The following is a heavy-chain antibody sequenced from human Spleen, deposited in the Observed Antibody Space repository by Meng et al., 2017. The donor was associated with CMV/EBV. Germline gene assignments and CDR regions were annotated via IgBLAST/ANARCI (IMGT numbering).Heavy chain of an antibody. CDR1: GFTFSSYS. Sequence: ETLSLTCAASGFTFSSYSMNWVRQAPGKGLEWVSSISSSSSYIYYADSVKGRFTISRDNAKNFLYLQMNSLRAEDTALYYCVRGGSSWYGGLEVWGQGTLVTVSS. CDR2: ISSSSSYI. D-gene: IGHD6-13*01. J-gene: IGHJ4*02. CDR3: VRGGSSWYGGLEV. V-gene: IGHV3-21*04.